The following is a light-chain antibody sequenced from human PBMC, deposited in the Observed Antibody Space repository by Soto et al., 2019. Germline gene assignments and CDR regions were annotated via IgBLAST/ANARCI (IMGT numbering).Light chain of an antibody. CDR1: HRVTSDD. J-gene: IGKJ2*01. CDR3: QQCGGSPNT. Sequence: EIVLTQSPDTLSLSPGDRATLSCRASHRVTSDDAAWYQLRHGHAPRLLISRASTRATGVPARFSGGGSGKDFTLTISRLEPEDFAVYFCQQCGGSPNTFGPGNKLEI. V-gene: IGKV3-20*01. CDR2: RAS.